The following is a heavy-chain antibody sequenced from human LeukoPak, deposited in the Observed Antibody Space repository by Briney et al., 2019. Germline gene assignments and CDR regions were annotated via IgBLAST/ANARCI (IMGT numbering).Heavy chain of an antibody. J-gene: IGHJ6*03. CDR2: IYYSGTT. CDR3: ARAPLGQCRSASCSRYFYMDV. D-gene: IGHD2-2*01. V-gene: IGHV4-39*07. CDR1: GGSITNDNYY. Sequence: SETLSLTCTASGGSITNDNYYWAWIRQPPGKGLEWIGSIYYSGTTYDNPTLKSRVTISVDTSKNQFSLKLSSVTAADTAMYYCARAPLGQCRSASCSRYFYMDVWGKGTTVTVSS.